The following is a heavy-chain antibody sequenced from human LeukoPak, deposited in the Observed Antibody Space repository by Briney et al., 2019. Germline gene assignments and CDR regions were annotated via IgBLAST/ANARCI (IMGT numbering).Heavy chain of an antibody. CDR3: AREFGVVIMDYYYMDV. CDR2: ISAYNGDT. CDR1: GYTFTSYG. D-gene: IGHD3-3*01. Sequence: ASVKVSCKASGYTFTSYGISWVRQAPGQGLEWMGWISAYNGDTNYAQKLQGRVTMTTDTSTSTAYMELRSLRSDDTAVYYCAREFGVVIMDYYYMDVWGKGTTVTVSS. V-gene: IGHV1-18*01. J-gene: IGHJ6*03.